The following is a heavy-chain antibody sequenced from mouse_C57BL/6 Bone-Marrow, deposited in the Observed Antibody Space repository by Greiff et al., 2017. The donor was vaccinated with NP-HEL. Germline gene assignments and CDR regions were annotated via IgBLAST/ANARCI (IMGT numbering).Heavy chain of an antibody. J-gene: IGHJ3*01. CDR3: TRKAWFAY. V-gene: IGHV14-4*01. Sequence: VPLQQSGAELVRPGASVKLSFTASGFNIKDDYMHWVEQRPEQGLGWIGWIDPENGDTEYASKFQGKATITADTSSNTAYLQLSSLTSEDTAVYYCTRKAWFAYWGQGTLVTVSA. CDR1: GFNIKDDY. CDR2: IDPENGDT.